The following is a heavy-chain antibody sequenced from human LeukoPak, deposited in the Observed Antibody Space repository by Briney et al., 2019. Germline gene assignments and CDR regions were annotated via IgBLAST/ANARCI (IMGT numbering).Heavy chain of an antibody. CDR3: AKDLAARSSDY. J-gene: IGHJ4*02. CDR2: ISSSSIYI. CDR1: GFTFSDYS. D-gene: IGHD6-6*01. V-gene: IGHV3-21*04. Sequence: GGSLRLSCAASGFTFSDYSMNWVRQAPGKGLEWVSSISSSSIYIYYADSVKGRFTISRDNSKNTLYLQMNSLRAEDTAVYYCAKDLAARSSDYWGQGTLVTVSS.